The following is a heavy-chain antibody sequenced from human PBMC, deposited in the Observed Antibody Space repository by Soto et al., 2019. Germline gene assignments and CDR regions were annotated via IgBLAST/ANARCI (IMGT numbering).Heavy chain of an antibody. Sequence: PGGSLRLSCAASGFTFSSYGMHWVRQAPGKGLEWVAVIWYDGSNKYYADSVKGRFTISRDNSKNTLYLQMNSPRAEDTAVYYCARVKVATITSYYYGMDVWGQGTTVTVSS. CDR3: ARVKVATITSYYYGMDV. D-gene: IGHD5-12*01. CDR2: IWYDGSNK. V-gene: IGHV3-33*01. J-gene: IGHJ6*02. CDR1: GFTFSSYG.